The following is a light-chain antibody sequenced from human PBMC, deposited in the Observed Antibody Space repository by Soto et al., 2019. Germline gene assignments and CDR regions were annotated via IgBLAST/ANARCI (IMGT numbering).Light chain of an antibody. J-gene: IGLJ2*01. CDR2: EVT. CDR3: CSFTTGDTLV. CDR1: SSDIGNYDY. V-gene: IGLV2-14*01. Sequence: QSALTQPASVSGSPGQSITISCTGTSSDIGNYDYVSWYQQRPGDAPKLLIFEVTNRPSGVSSRFSGSKSGNKASLTISGLQAGDEADYFCCSFTTGDTLVFGGGTKLTVL.